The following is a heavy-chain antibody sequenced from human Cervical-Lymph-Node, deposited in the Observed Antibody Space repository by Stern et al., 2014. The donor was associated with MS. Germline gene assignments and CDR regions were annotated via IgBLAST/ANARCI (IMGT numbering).Heavy chain of an antibody. D-gene: IGHD6-13*01. V-gene: IGHV1-18*01. CDR3: RAGADAFDV. J-gene: IGHJ3*01. CDR1: GYTFTNYA. Sequence: QVQLMQSGAEVKKPGASLKVSCKASGYTFTNYAISWVRQVPGQGLEWMGWIGTKLGNTNSAQRFQDRVTLATDTSTNTVYMELRSLRSDDTAMYYCRAGADAFDVWGQGTMVTVSS. CDR2: IGTKLGNT.